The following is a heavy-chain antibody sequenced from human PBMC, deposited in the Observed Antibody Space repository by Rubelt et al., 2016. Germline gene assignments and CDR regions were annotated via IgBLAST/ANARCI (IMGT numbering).Heavy chain of an antibody. Sequence: EVQLLESGGGLVQPGGSLRLSCAASGFTFSSYAMSWVRQAPGKGLEWVSAISGSGGSTYYADSVKGRFSISRDKSKNTLYLQMNSLRAEDTAVYYCAKVPIRTVTSTFDYWGQGTLVTVSS. V-gene: IGHV3-23*01. CDR3: AKVPIRTVTSTFDY. CDR1: GFTFSSYA. CDR2: ISGSGGST. J-gene: IGHJ4*02. D-gene: IGHD4-17*01.